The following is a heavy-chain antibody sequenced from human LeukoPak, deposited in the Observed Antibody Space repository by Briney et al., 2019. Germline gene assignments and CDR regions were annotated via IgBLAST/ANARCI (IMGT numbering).Heavy chain of an antibody. V-gene: IGHV1-2*02. CDR3: ARTYEKMATMGAFHY. CDR2: INPKNGCT. CDR1: GYTFSGYY. D-gene: IGHD5-24*01. J-gene: IGHJ4*02. Sequence: GASVKVSCKASGYTFSGYYMQWVRQAPGQGPEWMGWINPKNGCTNYAQKFQGRVTLTRDTSISTAYMELSGLRSDDTAVYYCARTYEKMATMGAFHYWGQGTLVTVSS.